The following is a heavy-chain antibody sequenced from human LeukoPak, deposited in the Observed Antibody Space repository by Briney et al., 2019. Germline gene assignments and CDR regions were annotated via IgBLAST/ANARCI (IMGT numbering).Heavy chain of an antibody. J-gene: IGHJ5*02. V-gene: IGHV4-4*07. Sequence: PSETLSLTCVVSSGSISSNSWSWIRRPAGKGLEWIGRIDTSGNTNYNPSLKSRVTMSVDTSKNQFSLRLKSMTAADTAVYYCASWTYDYGSSSSPELSWGQGTLVTVSS. CDR3: ASWTYDYGSSSSPELS. CDR2: IDTSGNT. D-gene: IGHD3-22*01. CDR1: SGSISSNS.